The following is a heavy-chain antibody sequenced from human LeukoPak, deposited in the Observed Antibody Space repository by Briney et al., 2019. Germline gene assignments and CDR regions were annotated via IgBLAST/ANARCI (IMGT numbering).Heavy chain of an antibody. CDR3: ARGFRNGPFDC. V-gene: IGHV3-20*04. CDR1: GFTFDDYG. Sequence: GGSLRLSCEASGFTFDDYGMGWVRQPPGKGLEWVSGINRNGGSTDYADSVKGRFTISRDNAKNSHFLQMNSLRVEDTALYYCARGFRNGPFDCWGQGTLVTVSS. CDR2: INRNGGST. D-gene: IGHD2-8*01. J-gene: IGHJ4*02.